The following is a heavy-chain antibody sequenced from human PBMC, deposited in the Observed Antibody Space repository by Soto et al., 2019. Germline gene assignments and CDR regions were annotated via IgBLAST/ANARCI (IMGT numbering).Heavy chain of an antibody. CDR1: GYTFTGYY. V-gene: IGHV1-2*04. J-gene: IGHJ6*02. CDR2: INPNSGGT. CDR3: ARAPIREYSSSSLYYYYGMDV. D-gene: IGHD6-6*01. Sequence: QVQLVQSGAEVKKPGASVKVSCKASGYTFTGYYMHWVRQAPGQGLEWMGWINPNSGGTNYAQKFQGWVTMTRDTSISTAYMELSRLRSDDTAVYYCARAPIREYSSSSLYYYYGMDVWGQGTTVTVSS.